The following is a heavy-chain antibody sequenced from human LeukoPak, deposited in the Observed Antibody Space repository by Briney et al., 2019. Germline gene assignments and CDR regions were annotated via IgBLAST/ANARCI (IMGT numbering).Heavy chain of an antibody. CDR3: AKGDSGYYTFFDY. Sequence: GGSLRLSCAASGFTFSSYDMYWVRQAPGKGLEWVAVISYDGSNKYYADSVKGRFTISRDNSRNTLYLQMNSLRAEDTAVYYCAKGDSGYYTFFDYWGQGTLVTVSS. V-gene: IGHV3-30*18. J-gene: IGHJ4*02. CDR2: ISYDGSNK. D-gene: IGHD3-22*01. CDR1: GFTFSSYD.